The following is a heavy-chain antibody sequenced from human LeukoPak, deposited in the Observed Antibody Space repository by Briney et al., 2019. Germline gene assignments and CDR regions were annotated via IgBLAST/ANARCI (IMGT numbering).Heavy chain of an antibody. CDR3: ARDGSGNRYYYYGMDV. Sequence: PGGSLRLSCAASGFTFSSYWMSWVRQAPGKGLEWVANIKEDGSEKYYVDCVKGRFTISRDNAKNSLYLQMNSLRAEDTAVYYCARDGSGNRYYYYGMDVWGQGTTVTVSS. J-gene: IGHJ6*02. V-gene: IGHV3-7*04. CDR2: IKEDGSEK. D-gene: IGHD2-15*01. CDR1: GFTFSSYW.